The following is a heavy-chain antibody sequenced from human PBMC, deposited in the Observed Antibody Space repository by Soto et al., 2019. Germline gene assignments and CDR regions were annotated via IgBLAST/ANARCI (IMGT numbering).Heavy chain of an antibody. CDR2: IYYSGST. J-gene: IGHJ1*01. V-gene: IGHV4-39*01. Sequence: SETLSLTCTVSGGSASSPDYYWGWIRQPPGKGLEWIGCIYYSGSTYYNPSLKSRVTISVDTSKNQFSLRLSSVTAADTAVYFCAIHERYSYDCIILEYFHYWGQGTLVTVSS. CDR1: GGSASSPDYY. D-gene: IGHD5-18*01. CDR3: AIHERYSYDCIILEYFHY.